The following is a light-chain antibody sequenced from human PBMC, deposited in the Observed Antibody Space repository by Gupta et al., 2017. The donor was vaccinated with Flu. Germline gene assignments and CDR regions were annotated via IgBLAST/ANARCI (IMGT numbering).Light chain of an antibody. CDR2: EVS. V-gene: IGLV2-18*02. J-gene: IGLJ1*01. Sequence: QPAWTQPPSVPGSLGQSVTISCPGTSGDVGTYNRVSWYQQSPGTAPKLMIYEVSNRPSGVPDRFSGSKSDNTASLTISGLQGEDEADYYCSSYTSSYSFVFGTGTKVTVL. CDR1: SGDVGTYNR. CDR3: SSYTSSYSFV.